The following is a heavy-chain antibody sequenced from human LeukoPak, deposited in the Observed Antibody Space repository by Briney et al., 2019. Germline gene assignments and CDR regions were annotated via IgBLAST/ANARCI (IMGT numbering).Heavy chain of an antibody. CDR1: GGSISSSSYY. CDR3: ARGSRDIVVVPAAIDVFDI. V-gene: IGHV4-39*07. Sequence: SETLSLTCTVSGGSISSSSYYWGWIRQPPGKGLEWIGSIYYSGSTYYNPSLKSRVTISVDTSKNQFSLKLSSVTAADTAVYYCARGSRDIVVVPAAIDVFDIWGQGTMVTVSS. D-gene: IGHD2-2*02. CDR2: IYYSGST. J-gene: IGHJ3*02.